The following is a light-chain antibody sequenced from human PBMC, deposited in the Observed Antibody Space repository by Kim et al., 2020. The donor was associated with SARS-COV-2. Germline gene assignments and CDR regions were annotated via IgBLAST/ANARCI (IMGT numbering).Light chain of an antibody. CDR2: DEN. V-gene: IGLV3-19*01. CDR3: NSRDSSGNSYF. Sequence: ALGQTVRIKCQGDSLRTDYASWYQQKPGQAPVLVIYDENDRPSGIPDRFSASSSGNTASLTITGAQAEDEADYYCNSRDSSGNSYFFGTGTKVTVL. J-gene: IGLJ1*01. CDR1: SLRTDY.